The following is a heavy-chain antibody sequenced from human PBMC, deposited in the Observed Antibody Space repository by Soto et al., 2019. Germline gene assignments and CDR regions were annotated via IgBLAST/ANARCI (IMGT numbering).Heavy chain of an antibody. J-gene: IGHJ6*02. CDR2: IKQDGSEK. Sequence: AGGSLRLSCAASGFTFSSYWMSWVRQAPGKGLEWVANIKQDGSEKYYVDSVRGRFTISRDNAKNSLYLQMNSLRAEDTAVYYCARDIEITIFGVVRNYYYYGMDVWGQGTTVTVSS. D-gene: IGHD3-3*01. CDR1: GFTFSSYW. V-gene: IGHV3-7*01. CDR3: ARDIEITIFGVVRNYYYYGMDV.